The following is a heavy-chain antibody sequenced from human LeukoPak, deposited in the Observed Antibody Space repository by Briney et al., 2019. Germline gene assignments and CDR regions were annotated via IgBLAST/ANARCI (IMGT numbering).Heavy chain of an antibody. CDR2: IKQDGSEK. J-gene: IGHJ4*02. D-gene: IGHD1-26*01. CDR3: ARDPSGSYLGGYFDY. V-gene: IGHV3-7*01. Sequence: GGSLRLSCAASGFTFSSYWMSWVRQAPGKGLAWVANIKQDGSEKYYVDSVKGRFTISRDNAKNSLYLQMNSLRAEDTAVYYCARDPSGSYLGGYFDYWGQGTLVTVSS. CDR1: GFTFSSYW.